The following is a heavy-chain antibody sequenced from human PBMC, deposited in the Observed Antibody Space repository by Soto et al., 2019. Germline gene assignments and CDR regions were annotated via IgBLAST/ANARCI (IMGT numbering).Heavy chain of an antibody. J-gene: IGHJ3*02. Sequence: GGSLRLSCAASGFTFSSYAMHWVRQAPGKGLEWVAVISYDGSNKYYADSVNGPFTISRDNSKKTLYLQMNSLRAEDTNVYYCARSPPYCSSTSCYHDAFDIWGQGTMVTVSS. D-gene: IGHD2-2*01. CDR1: GFTFSSYA. CDR2: ISYDGSNK. V-gene: IGHV3-30-3*01. CDR3: ARSPPYCSSTSCYHDAFDI.